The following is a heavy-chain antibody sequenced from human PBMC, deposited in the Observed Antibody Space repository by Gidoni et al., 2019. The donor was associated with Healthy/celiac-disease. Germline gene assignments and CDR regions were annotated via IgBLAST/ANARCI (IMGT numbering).Heavy chain of an antibody. Sequence: QVQLQESGPGLVKPSETLSLTCTVSGGSISSYYWSWIRQPAGKGMEWIGRIYTSGSTNYNPSLKSRVTMSVDTSKNQFSLKLSSVTAADTAVYYCARGGSYAFEDAFDIWGQGTMVTVSS. J-gene: IGHJ3*02. V-gene: IGHV4-4*07. D-gene: IGHD1-26*01. CDR2: IYTSGST. CDR1: GGSISSYY. CDR3: ARGGSYAFEDAFDI.